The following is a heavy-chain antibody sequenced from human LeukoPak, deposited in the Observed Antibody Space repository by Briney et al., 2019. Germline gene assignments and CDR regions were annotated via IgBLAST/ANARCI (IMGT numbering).Heavy chain of an antibody. CDR3: GRAFPPLRTSSAGDL. Sequence: TGGFLRLSCSASGFTFSDYDMNWVRQAPGKGLEWVSSISGLSSYTYYGESVKGRFSISRDNAKNSLYLQMNSLGAEDTATYYCGRAFPPLRTSSAGDLWGQGILVTVSS. V-gene: IGHV3-21*01. J-gene: IGHJ4*02. CDR1: GFTFSDYD. D-gene: IGHD3-16*01. CDR2: ISGLSSYT.